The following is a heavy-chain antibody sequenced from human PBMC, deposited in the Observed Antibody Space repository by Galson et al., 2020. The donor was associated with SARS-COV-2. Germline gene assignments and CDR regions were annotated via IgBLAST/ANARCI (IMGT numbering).Heavy chain of an antibody. Sequence: GESLKISCKGSGYSLTTYWIGWARQMPGKGLEWLGIIYTRDSDTSYSTSFKGQATIPADKSISTAYLQWISLKASDTAMYYCARLYDIVVVPAAKGYNWFDPWGQGTLVTVSS. CDR2: IYTRDSDT. J-gene: IGHJ5*02. V-gene: IGHV5-51*01. CDR3: ARLYDIVVVPAAKGYNWFDP. D-gene: IGHD2-2*01. CDR1: GYSLTTYW.